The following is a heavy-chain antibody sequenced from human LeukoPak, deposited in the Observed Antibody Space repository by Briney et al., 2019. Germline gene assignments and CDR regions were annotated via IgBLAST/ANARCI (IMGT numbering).Heavy chain of an antibody. D-gene: IGHD3-22*01. CDR3: ARFVSSGPL. J-gene: IGHJ3*01. CDR1: GFGFRYYC. Sequence: GGSLRLSCAASGFGFRYYCMHWGRQAPGEGLECVSAISSSGRSTYYADSVKGRFTVSRDNSNNTLYLQMGGLKPEDMAVYYCARFVSSGPLWGQGTMVTVSS. CDR2: ISSSGRST. V-gene: IGHV3-64*02.